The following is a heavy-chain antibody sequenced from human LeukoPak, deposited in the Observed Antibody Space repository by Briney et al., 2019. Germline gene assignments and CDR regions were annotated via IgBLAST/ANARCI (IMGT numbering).Heavy chain of an antibody. V-gene: IGHV4-34*01. CDR3: ARAPPYYYMDV. CDR2: INHSGST. CDR1: GGSFSGYY. Sequence: PSETLSLTCAVYGGSFSGYYWSWIRQPPGKGVEWIGEINHSGSTNYNPSLKSRVTISVDTSKNQFSLKLSSVTAADTAVYYCARAPPYYYMDVWGKGTTVTISS. J-gene: IGHJ6*03.